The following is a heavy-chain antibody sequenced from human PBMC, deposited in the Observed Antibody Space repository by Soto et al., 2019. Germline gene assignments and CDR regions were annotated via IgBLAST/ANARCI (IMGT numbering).Heavy chain of an antibody. Sequence: EVQRVESGGGLVPPGGSLRLSCAASGFTVSSNYMSWVRQAPGKGLERVSVLYSGGSTYYADSVKGRFTISRHNSKNTLYLQMNSLTAEDTAVYYCARDLGSEFGRNDYWGQGTLVTVSS. CDR2: LYSGGST. CDR1: GFTVSSNY. J-gene: IGHJ4*02. V-gene: IGHV3-53*04. CDR3: ARDLGSEFGRNDY. D-gene: IGHD3-3*01.